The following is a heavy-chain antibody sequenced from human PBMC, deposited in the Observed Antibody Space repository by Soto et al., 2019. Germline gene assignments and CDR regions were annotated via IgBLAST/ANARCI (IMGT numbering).Heavy chain of an antibody. J-gene: IGHJ4*02. CDR3: ATGGVFYFDC. D-gene: IGHD3-10*01. CDR1: GYTLSDLS. V-gene: IGHV1-24*01. Sequence: QVQLVQSGAEVKKPGASVKVSCKVSGYTLSDLSMHWVRQVPGEGLEWMGGFDPEDGETIYAQKFQDRVTMTEDTSTDTAYMELSSLRSDDTAVYYCATGGVFYFDCWGQGTLVTVSS. CDR2: FDPEDGET.